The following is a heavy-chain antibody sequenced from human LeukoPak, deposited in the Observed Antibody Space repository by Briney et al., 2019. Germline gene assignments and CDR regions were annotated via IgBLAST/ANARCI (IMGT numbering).Heavy chain of an antibody. J-gene: IGHJ4*02. CDR1: GFTFSSYS. Sequence: GGSLRLSCAASGFTFSSYSMNWVRQAPGKGLEWVSSISSSSSYIYYADSVKGRFTISRDNAKNSLYLQMNSLRAEDTAVYYCASDGSGSYRNPPDYWGQGTLVTVSS. CDR2: ISSSSSYI. CDR3: ASDGSGSYRNPPDY. V-gene: IGHV3-21*01. D-gene: IGHD3-10*01.